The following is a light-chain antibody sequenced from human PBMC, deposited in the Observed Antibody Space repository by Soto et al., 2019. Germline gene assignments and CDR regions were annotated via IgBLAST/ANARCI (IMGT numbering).Light chain of an antibody. Sequence: QSALTQPRSVSGSPGQSVTISCTGSSLHITTYDYVSWYQQYPDKAPNLLLYDVTRRPSGVPDRFSGSKSGNTASLTISGLQIDDEADYYCCAYAGSYVFGRGTKLTGL. CDR2: DVT. V-gene: IGLV2-11*01. CDR3: CAYAGSYV. CDR1: SLHITTYDY. J-gene: IGLJ1*01.